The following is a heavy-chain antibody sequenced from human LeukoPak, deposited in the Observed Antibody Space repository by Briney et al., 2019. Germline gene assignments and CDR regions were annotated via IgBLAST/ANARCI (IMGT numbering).Heavy chain of an antibody. CDR1: GGSISSGGYS. V-gene: IGHV4-30-2*01. CDR3: ARASGATSSFDY. CDR2: IYHSGST. J-gene: IGHJ4*02. Sequence: SQTLSLTCAVSGGSISSGGYSWRWIRQPPGKGLEWIGYIYHSGSTYYNPSLKSRVTISVDRSKNQFSLKLSSVTAADTAVYYCARASGATSSFDYWGQGTLVTVSS. D-gene: IGHD1-26*01.